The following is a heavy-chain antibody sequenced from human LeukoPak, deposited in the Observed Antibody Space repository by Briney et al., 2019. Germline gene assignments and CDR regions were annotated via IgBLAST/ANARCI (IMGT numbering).Heavy chain of an antibody. D-gene: IGHD4/OR15-4a*01. CDR2: IGSSSSYI. CDR1: GFTFSSYS. CDR3: ARGPPNVSYYYYYYMDV. Sequence: AGGSLRLSCAASGFTFSSYSMNWVRQAPGKGLEWVSSIGSSSSYIYYADSVKGRFTISRDNAKNSLYLQMNSLRAEDTAVYYCARGPPNVSYYYYYYMDVWGKGTTVTVSS. J-gene: IGHJ6*03. V-gene: IGHV3-21*01.